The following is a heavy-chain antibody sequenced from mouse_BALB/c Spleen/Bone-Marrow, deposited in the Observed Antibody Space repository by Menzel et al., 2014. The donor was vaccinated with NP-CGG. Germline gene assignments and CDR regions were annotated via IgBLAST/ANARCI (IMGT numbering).Heavy chain of an antibody. CDR2: IWSGGST. V-gene: IGHV2-2*02. D-gene: IGHD2-14*01. Sequence: VMLVESGPGLVQPSQSLSIICTVSGFSLTSYGVHWVRQSPGKGLEWLGVIWSGGSTDYNAAFISRLSISKDNSKSQVFFKMNSLQANDTAIYYCARRRYRYDAMDYWGQGTSVTVSS. CDR1: GFSLTSYG. CDR3: ARRRYRYDAMDY. J-gene: IGHJ4*01.